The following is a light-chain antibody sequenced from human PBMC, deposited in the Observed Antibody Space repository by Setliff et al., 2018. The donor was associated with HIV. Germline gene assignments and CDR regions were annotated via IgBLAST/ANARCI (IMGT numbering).Light chain of an antibody. V-gene: IGLV4-69*01. CDR1: SGHSSYA. CDR2: VNSDGSH. CDR3: QTGGTGIGV. J-gene: IGLJ1*01. Sequence: QPVLTQSPSASASLGASVKLTCTLSSGHSSYAIAWHQQQPEKGPRYLMKVNSDGSHTKGDGIPDRFSGSSSGAERYLTISSLQSEDEADYYCQTGGTGIGVFGTGTKVTVL.